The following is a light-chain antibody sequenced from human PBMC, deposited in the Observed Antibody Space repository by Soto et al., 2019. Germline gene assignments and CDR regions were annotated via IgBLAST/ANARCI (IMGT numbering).Light chain of an antibody. CDR2: DVS. V-gene: IGLV2-11*01. J-gene: IGLJ1*01. Sequence: QSALTQPRSVSGSPGQSVTISCTGTSSDVGGYNFVSWYQQHPGKAPKLMIYDVSKRPSGVPDRFSGSKSGNTASLTIAGLQAEDEADYYCCSYAGIYTYVFGTETKLTVL. CDR1: SSDVGGYNF. CDR3: CSYAGIYTYV.